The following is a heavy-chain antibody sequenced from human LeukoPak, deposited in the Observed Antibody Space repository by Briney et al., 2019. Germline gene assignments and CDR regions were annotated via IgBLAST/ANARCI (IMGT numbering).Heavy chain of an antibody. CDR3: ARDIYDILTGSIYGMDV. D-gene: IGHD3-9*01. V-gene: IGHV4-61*01. CDR2: IYYSGST. J-gene: IGHJ6*04. Sequence: SEPLSLTCTVSGGSVSSGSYYWSWIRQPPGQGLEWIGYIYYSGSTNYNPSLKSRVTISVDTSKNQFSLKLSSVTAADTAVYYCARDIYDILTGSIYGMDVWGKGTTVTVSS. CDR1: GGSVSSGSYY.